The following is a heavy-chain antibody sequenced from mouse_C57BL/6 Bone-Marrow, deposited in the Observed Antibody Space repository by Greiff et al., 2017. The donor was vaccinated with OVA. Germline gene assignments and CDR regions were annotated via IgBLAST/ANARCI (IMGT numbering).Heavy chain of an antibody. D-gene: IGHD1-1*01. J-gene: IGHJ1*03. V-gene: IGHV1-7*01. CDR2: INPSSGYT. CDR3: ARETTDWYFDV. CDR1: GYTFTSYW. Sequence: QVQLQQSGAELAKPGASVKLSCKASGYTFTSYWMHWVKQRPGQGLEWIGYINPSSGYTKYNQKFKDKATLTADKSSSTAYMQLSSLTYADSAVYYCARETTDWYFDVWGTGTTVTVSS.